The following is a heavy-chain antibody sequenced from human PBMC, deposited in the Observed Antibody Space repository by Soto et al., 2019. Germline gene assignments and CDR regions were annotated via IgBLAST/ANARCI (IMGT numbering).Heavy chain of an antibody. CDR2: ISYDVSNK. J-gene: IGHJ4*02. D-gene: IGHD6-19*01. CDR3: AKGRGSGWAWYFDN. CDR1: GFTFSSYG. Sequence: GWSLRLSCAASGFTFSSYGVHWVLQATGKGLEWVAVISYDVSNKYYADSVKGRFTISRDNSKNTLYLQMNSLSGEDTAVYYCAKGRGSGWAWYFDNWGQGTLVTVSS. V-gene: IGHV3-30*18.